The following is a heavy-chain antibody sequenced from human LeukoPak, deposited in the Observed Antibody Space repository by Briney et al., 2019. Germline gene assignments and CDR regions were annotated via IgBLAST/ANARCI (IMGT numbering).Heavy chain of an antibody. Sequence: SETLSLTCAVYGGSFSGYYWTWIRQPPGKGLEWIGYIYYSGSTNYNPSLKSRVTISVDTSKNQFSLKLSSVTAADTAVYYCARGTVLAAADALDIWGQGTMVTVSS. J-gene: IGHJ3*02. CDR1: GGSFSGYY. CDR2: IYYSGST. CDR3: ARGTVLAAADALDI. V-gene: IGHV4-59*01. D-gene: IGHD6-13*01.